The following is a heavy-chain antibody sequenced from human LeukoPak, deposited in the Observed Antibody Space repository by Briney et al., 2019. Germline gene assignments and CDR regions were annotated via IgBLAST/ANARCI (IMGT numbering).Heavy chain of an antibody. CDR2: IIPILGIA. D-gene: IGHD3-10*01. CDR1: GGTFSSYA. CDR3: ASEPYYYGSGSYYSD. J-gene: IGHJ4*02. V-gene: IGHV1-69*04. Sequence: SVKVSCKASGGTFSSYAISWVRQAPGQGLEWMGRIIPILGIANYAQKFQGRVTITADKSTSTAYTELSSLRSEDTAVYYCASEPYYYGSGSYYSDWGQGTLVTVSS.